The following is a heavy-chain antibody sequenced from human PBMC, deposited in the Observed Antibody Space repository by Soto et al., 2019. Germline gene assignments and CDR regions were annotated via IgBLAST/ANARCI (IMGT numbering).Heavy chain of an antibody. CDR1: GYTFTAYY. Sequence: QVQLVQSGAEVKEPGDSVRVSCEASGYTFTAYYIHWVRQAPGQGLEWMGWINPEFGDTTYGQDFQGRVSMTRDMSISTVYMELSRLTSDDTTIYYCARNMDYYYGPGSGNGHGFWGQGTTVTVFS. CDR2: INPEFGDT. V-gene: IGHV1-2*02. J-gene: IGHJ6*02. CDR3: ARNMDYYYGPGSGNGHGF. D-gene: IGHD3-10*01.